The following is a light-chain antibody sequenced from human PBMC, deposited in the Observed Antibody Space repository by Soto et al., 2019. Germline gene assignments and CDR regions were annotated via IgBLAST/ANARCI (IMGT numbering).Light chain of an antibody. CDR3: TSYTTSNTRQIV. Sequence: QSVLTQPASVSGSPGQSITISCTGTSSDVGGYNYVSWYQQHPGKAPKFMIYDVSNRPSGVSNRFSGSKSGNTASLTISGLPAEGEGDYYCTSYTTSNTRQIVFGTGTRSPS. CDR1: SSDVGGYNY. J-gene: IGLJ1*01. CDR2: DVS. V-gene: IGLV2-14*01.